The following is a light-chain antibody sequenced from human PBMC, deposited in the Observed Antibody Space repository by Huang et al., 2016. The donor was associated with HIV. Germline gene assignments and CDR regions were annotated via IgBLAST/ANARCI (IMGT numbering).Light chain of an antibody. CDR3: LQFNTWPRT. J-gene: IGKJ1*01. Sequence: EVEMTQSPATLSVSPGERATLSCRASQSVFSNLAWYRQKPGQAPRLLIYGASTRATGIPARFSGSGSGTEFTLTISSLQSEDFAVYYCLQFNTWPRTFGQGTKVEF. CDR1: QSVFSN. CDR2: GAS. V-gene: IGKV3-15*01.